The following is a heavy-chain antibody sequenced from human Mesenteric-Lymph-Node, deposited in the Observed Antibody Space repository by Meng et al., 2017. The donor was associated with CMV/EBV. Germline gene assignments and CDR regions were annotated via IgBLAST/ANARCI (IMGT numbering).Heavy chain of an antibody. D-gene: IGHD3-10*01. Sequence: SETLSLTCTVSGGSISNYYWSWIRQTPGKGLEWIGYVYYTGSINYNPSLKSRVTISVDTSKNQFSLKLSSVTAADTAVYYCARDPPHSYYYGSGSYEIYGMDVWGQGTTVTVSS. J-gene: IGHJ6*02. V-gene: IGHV4-59*12. CDR1: GGSISNYY. CDR2: VYYTGSI. CDR3: ARDPPHSYYYGSGSYEIYGMDV.